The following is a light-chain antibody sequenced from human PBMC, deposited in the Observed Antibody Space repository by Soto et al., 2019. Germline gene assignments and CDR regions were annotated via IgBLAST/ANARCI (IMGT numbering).Light chain of an antibody. CDR1: SSYVGSYNL. CDR3: CSYAGSSIVV. J-gene: IGLJ2*01. Sequence: QSSLTQPASVSWSPGQSITISCTGTSSYVGSYNLVSWYQQHPGKAPKLMIYEGSKRPSGVSNRFSGSKSGNTASLTISGLQAEDEADYYCCSYAGSSIVVFGGGTKLTVL. CDR2: EGS. V-gene: IGLV2-23*01.